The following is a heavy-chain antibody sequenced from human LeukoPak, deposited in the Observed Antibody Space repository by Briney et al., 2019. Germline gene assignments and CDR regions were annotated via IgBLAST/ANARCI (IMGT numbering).Heavy chain of an antibody. Sequence: SETLSLTCTVSGGSISSYYWSWIRQPPGKGLEWIGYIYYSGSTTYNPSLKSRVTISVDTSKNQFSLNVNSVTAADTAVYYYARGGERNIDWLLFDCWGQGTLVTVSS. D-gene: IGHD3-9*01. CDR3: ARGGERNIDWLLFDC. J-gene: IGHJ4*02. V-gene: IGHV4-59*01. CDR2: IYYSGST. CDR1: GGSISSYY.